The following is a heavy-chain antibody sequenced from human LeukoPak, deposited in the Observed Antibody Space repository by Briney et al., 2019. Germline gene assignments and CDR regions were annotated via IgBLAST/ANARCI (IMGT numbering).Heavy chain of an antibody. CDR1: GYTFRDYY. V-gene: IGHV1-2*02. Sequence: GASVKVSCKASGYTFRDYYVHWVRQAPGQGLEWMGWINPNSGGTNSAQKCQGRVTMTRDTSISTAYMEVSRLRSDDTAVYLCARAPSYYHDSSGFDAFDIWGQGTMVTVSS. J-gene: IGHJ3*02. CDR3: ARAPSYYHDSSGFDAFDI. CDR2: INPNSGGT. D-gene: IGHD3-22*01.